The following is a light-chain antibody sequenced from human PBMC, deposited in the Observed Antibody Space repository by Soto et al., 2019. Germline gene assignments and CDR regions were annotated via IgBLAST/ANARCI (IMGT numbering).Light chain of an antibody. CDR1: QSVSSSY. J-gene: IGKJ1*01. V-gene: IGKV3-20*01. CDR3: QQYGSSPWT. Sequence: EIVLTQSPGTLSLSPGERATLSCRASQSVSSSYLAWYQQKPGQAPRLLIYGASSSATGIPDRFSGSGSGTDCTLTISRLEPEYFAVYYCQQYGSSPWTFGQGTKVEIK. CDR2: GAS.